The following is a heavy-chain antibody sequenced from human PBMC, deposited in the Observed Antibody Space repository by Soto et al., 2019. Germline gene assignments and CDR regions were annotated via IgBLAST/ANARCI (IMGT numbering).Heavy chain of an antibody. Sequence: SETLSLTCSVSGASINNFAYYWGWIRQPPGKGLEWIGTVYYNENTYYNPSLKSRVAISVDTAKNQFSLNLRSVTAADTAIYFCARRERYYGSPGWFDPWGQGTLVTV. CDR3: ARRERYYGSPGWFDP. CDR2: VYYNENT. D-gene: IGHD3-10*01. J-gene: IGHJ5*01. CDR1: GASINNFAYY. V-gene: IGHV4-39*01.